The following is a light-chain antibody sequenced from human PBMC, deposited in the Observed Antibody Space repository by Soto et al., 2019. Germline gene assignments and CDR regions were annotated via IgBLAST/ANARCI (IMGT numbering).Light chain of an antibody. CDR1: SPNIGTNY. V-gene: IGLV1-47*02. CDR2: TNN. Sequence: QPVLTQPPSASGAPGQRVTISCSGSSPNIGTNYVNWYQQLPGTAPRLLIHTNNQRPSGVPDRFSGSKSGTSASLAISGLRSEDEADYYCATWDASISGGVFGGGTKLTVL. CDR3: ATWDASISGGV. J-gene: IGLJ3*02.